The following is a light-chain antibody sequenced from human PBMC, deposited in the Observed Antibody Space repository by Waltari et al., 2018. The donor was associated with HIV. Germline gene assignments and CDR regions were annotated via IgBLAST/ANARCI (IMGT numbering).Light chain of an antibody. Sequence: IYIAQSPPPPFSVAGDQVTIICRTSQSIGSYLNGYQQKPRKAANRLIYVASFLRSTVPSSISSGGAGTHDAHTISSRQSNDDAADYCRQTNGTRQFTFGQGTKVAIK. V-gene: IGKV1-39*01. CDR1: QSIGSY. CDR2: VAS. CDR3: RQTNGTRQFT. J-gene: IGKJ2*01.